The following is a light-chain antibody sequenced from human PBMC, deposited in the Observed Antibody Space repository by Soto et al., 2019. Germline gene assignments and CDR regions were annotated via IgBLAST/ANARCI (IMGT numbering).Light chain of an antibody. CDR2: EVR. CDR3: SSYTCKSSLI. CDR1: MRDVGAYNL. J-gene: IGLJ2*01. V-gene: IGLV2-14*01. Sequence: QSVLTQPASVSGSPGQSITISCAGTMRDVGAYNLVSWYQQHPGRAPQLIIYEVRNRPSGISFRFSGSKSGNTASLTISGLQAEDEADYYCSSYTCKSSLIFGGGTKLTVL.